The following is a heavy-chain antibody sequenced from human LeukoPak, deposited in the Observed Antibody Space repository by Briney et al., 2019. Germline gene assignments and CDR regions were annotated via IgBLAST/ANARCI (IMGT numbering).Heavy chain of an antibody. CDR2: ISSGSTYK. CDR3: ARGDSSGYSPGPN. J-gene: IGHJ4*02. CDR1: GFTFSSDS. Sequence: GGSLRLSCAASGFTFSSDSMNWVRQAPGKGLEWVSSISSGSTYKYYADSVKGRFTVSRDNAKNSLYLQMNSLRAEDTAIYYCARGDSSGYSPGPNWGQGTLVTVSS. D-gene: IGHD3-22*01. V-gene: IGHV3-21*01.